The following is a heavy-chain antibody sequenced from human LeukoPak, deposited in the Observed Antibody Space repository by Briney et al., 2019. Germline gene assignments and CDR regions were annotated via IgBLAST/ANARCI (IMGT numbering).Heavy chain of an antibody. CDR2: MNPNSGNA. CDR1: GYTFTSYY. V-gene: IGHV1-8*02. J-gene: IGHJ6*02. CDR3: AGRYYYDSSGYYSACMDV. Sequence: ASVKVSCKASGYTFTSYYMHRVRQATGQGLEWMGWMNPNSGNAGYAQKFQGRVTMTRNTSISTAYMELSSLRSEDTAVYYCAGRYYYDSSGYYSACMDVWGQGTTVTVSS. D-gene: IGHD3-22*01.